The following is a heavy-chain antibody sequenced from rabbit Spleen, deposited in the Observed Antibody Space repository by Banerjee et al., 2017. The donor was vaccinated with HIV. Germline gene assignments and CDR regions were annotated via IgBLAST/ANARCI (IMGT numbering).Heavy chain of an antibody. CDR2: IYAGSTGTT. CDR3: ARNFDL. V-gene: IGHV1S40*01. CDR1: GFSFSSVHW. Sequence: QSLEESGGDLVKPGASLTLTCTASGFSFSSVHWIYWVRQAPGKGLEWIGTIYAGSTGTTDYASWAKGRFTISKTSSTTVTPQMTSLTAADTATYFCARNFDLWGPGTLVTVS. J-gene: IGHJ4*01.